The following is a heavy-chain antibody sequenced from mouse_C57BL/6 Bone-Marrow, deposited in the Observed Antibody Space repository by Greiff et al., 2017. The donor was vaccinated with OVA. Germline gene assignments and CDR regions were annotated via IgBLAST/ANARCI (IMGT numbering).Heavy chain of an antibody. CDR2: INTNYGTT. Sequence: EVQLQQSGPELVKPGASVKISCKASGYSFTDYNMNWVKQSNGKSLEWIGVINTNYGTTSYNQKFKGKATLTVDQSSSTAYLQLNSLTSEDSAVYYCARGVSYEGYSYILDYWSQGTTLTVSS. V-gene: IGHV1-39*01. CDR3: ARGVSYEGYSYILDY. CDR1: GYSFTDYN. J-gene: IGHJ2*01. D-gene: IGHD2-3*01.